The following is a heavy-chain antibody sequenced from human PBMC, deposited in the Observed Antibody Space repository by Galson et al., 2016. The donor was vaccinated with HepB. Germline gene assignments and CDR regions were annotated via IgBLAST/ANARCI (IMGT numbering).Heavy chain of an antibody. J-gene: IGHJ4*02. D-gene: IGHD1-26*01. V-gene: IGHV4-61*01. CDR3: ARSFKGAH. CDR1: GGSVTSGPNY. Sequence: SETLSLTCTVSGGSVTSGPNYWSWVRQPPGKGLEWIGYITYSGNTLYTPSLKSRVTISVDTAKNQISLKVNSVTAADTAVYYCARSFKGAHWGQGTLVTVSS. CDR2: ITYSGNT.